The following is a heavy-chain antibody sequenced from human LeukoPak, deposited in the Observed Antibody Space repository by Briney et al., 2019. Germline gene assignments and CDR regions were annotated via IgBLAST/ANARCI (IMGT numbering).Heavy chain of an antibody. J-gene: IGHJ5*02. Sequence: SVKVSCKASGYTFTSYTINWVRQAPGQGLEWMGGIIPIFGTANYAQKFQGRVTITADKSTSTAYMELSSLRSEDTAVYYCARDGVRYCSGGSCYTTPNWFDPWGQGTLVTVSS. CDR3: ARDGVRYCSGGSCYTTPNWFDP. D-gene: IGHD2-15*01. CDR2: IIPIFGTA. V-gene: IGHV1-69*06. CDR1: GYTFTSYT.